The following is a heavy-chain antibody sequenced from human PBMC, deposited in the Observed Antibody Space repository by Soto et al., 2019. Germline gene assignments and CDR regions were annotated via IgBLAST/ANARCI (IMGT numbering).Heavy chain of an antibody. CDR2: IYSGGST. CDR1: VFTVTTNY. CDR3: ARDTGSGWYDY. J-gene: IGHJ4*02. Sequence: WWSLRLSCSASVFTVTTNYMTWFRQAPGKGLEWVSVIYSGGSTFYADSVKGRFTISRDNSKNTLYLQMDSLSADDTAVYYCARDTGSGWYDYWGQGTLVTVSS. D-gene: IGHD6-19*01. V-gene: IGHV3-53*01.